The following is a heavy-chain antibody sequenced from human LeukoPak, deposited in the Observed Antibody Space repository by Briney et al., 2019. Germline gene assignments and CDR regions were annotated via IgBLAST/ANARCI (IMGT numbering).Heavy chain of an antibody. J-gene: IGHJ4*02. CDR1: GFSFSSHG. Sequence: GGSLRLSCAASGFSFSSHGMSWVRQASGKGLEWVSGIIGGAGSTYYADSVKGRFTISRDNSKNTLYLQMNSLRAEDTAVYYCAHGSMYQLDYWGQGTLVTVSS. V-gene: IGHV3-23*01. D-gene: IGHD2-2*01. CDR3: AHGSMYQLDY. CDR2: IIGGAGST.